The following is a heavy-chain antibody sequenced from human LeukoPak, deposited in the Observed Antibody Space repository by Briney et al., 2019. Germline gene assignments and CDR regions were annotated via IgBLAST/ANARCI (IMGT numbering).Heavy chain of an antibody. CDR2: IGSASSYV. D-gene: IGHD3-10*01. CDR1: GITFKNYN. Sequence: GGSLRLSCAASGITFKNYNMNWVRQAPGKGLEWVAFIGSASSYVFYADSVKGRFTISRDNAKNSLYLQMNSLKAEDTAVYYCARDHPYGPPSIWGQGTMVTVSS. J-gene: IGHJ3*02. CDR3: ARDHPYGPPSI. V-gene: IGHV3-21*04.